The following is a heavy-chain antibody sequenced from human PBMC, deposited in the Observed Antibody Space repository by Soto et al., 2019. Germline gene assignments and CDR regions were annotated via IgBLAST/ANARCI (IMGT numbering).Heavy chain of an antibody. V-gene: IGHV3-30*18. CDR1: GFTFSSYG. J-gene: IGHJ6*02. D-gene: IGHD2-2*01. CDR3: AKGPAIALVPAARNYYYVIDG. CDR2: ISYDGSNK. Sequence: QVQLVESGGGVVQPGRSLRLSCAASGFTFSSYGMHWVRQDPGKGLEWVAVISYDGSNKYYADSVRGRFTISRDNSKNTLNLQMNGLMAEYTAVYYGAKGPAIALVPAARNYYYVIDGWGQVTTGTVSS.